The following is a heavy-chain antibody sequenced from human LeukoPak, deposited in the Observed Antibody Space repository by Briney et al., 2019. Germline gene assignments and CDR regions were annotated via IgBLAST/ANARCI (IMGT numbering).Heavy chain of an antibody. CDR1: GFTFSSYA. CDR2: ISYDGSNK. V-gene: IGHV3-30*04. Sequence: GGSLRLSCAASGFTFSSYAMHWVRQAPGKGLEWLAVISYDGSNKYYADSVKGRFTISRDNSKNTLYLQMNSLRAEDTAVYYCAREGRDTTYYYDSSGYYSHDAFDIWGQGTMVTVSS. J-gene: IGHJ3*02. D-gene: IGHD3-22*01. CDR3: AREGRDTTYYYDSSGYYSHDAFDI.